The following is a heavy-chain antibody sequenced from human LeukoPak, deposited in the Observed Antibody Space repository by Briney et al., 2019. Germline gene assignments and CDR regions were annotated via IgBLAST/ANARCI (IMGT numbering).Heavy chain of an antibody. CDR1: GFTVSNNY. V-gene: IGHV3-11*01. D-gene: IGHD1-1*01. CDR2: ISSSGSTM. CDR3: ARDRGLERPRGSDY. Sequence: GGSLRLSCAASGFTVSNNYVTWVRQAPGKGLEWVSYISSSGSTMFYADSVRGRFTISRDNAKNSLYLQMNSLRAEDTAVYYCARDRGLERPRGSDYWGQGTLVTVSS. J-gene: IGHJ4*02.